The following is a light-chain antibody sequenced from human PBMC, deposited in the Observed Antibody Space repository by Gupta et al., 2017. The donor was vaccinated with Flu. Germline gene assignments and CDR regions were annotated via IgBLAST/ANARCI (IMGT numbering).Light chain of an antibody. J-gene: IGKJ4*01. CDR1: QDISNY. CDR3: QQDDNLPLT. Sequence: TQSPSSLSASVGDRVTITCQASQDISNYLNWYQQKPGKAPKLLIYDASNLETGVPSRFSGSGSGTDFTFTISSLQPEDIATYYCQQDDNLPLTFGGGTKVEIK. CDR2: DAS. V-gene: IGKV1-33*01.